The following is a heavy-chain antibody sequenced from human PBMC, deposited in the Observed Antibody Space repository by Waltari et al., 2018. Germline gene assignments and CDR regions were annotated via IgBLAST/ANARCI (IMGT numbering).Heavy chain of an antibody. CDR2: ISSSGSTI. V-gene: IGHV3-48*03. J-gene: IGHJ4*02. CDR3: ARDQLNGDYFDY. CDR1: GFTFSSYE. Sequence: EVQLVESGGGLVQPGGSLRLSCAASGFTFSSYEMNWVRQAPGKGLEWVSYISSSGSTIYYADSVKGRFTISRDNSKNTLYLQMNSLRAEDTAVYYCARDQLNGDYFDYWGQGTLVTVSS. D-gene: IGHD4-17*01.